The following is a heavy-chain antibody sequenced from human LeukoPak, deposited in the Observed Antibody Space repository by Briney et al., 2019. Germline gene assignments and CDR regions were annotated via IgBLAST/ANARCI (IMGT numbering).Heavy chain of an antibody. D-gene: IGHD3-22*01. CDR2: ISAYNGNT. CDR3: VREGGDSSGYYFLY. J-gene: IGHJ4*02. Sequence: ASVKVSCKASGYTFTTYGLSWVRQAPGQGLEWMGWISAYNGNTNYAQKLQGRVTMTTDTSTSTAYMELRSLRSDDTAVYYCVREGGDSSGYYFLYWGLGTLLTVSS. V-gene: IGHV1-18*01. CDR1: GYTFTTYG.